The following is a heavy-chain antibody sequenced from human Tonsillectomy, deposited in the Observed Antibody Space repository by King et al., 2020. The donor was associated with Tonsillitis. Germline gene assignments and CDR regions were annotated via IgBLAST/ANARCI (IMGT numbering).Heavy chain of an antibody. CDR1: GYPFSVYY. V-gene: IGHV1-2*02. J-gene: IGHJ6*04. CDR2: INPKSGDT. CDR3: ARALYLLLPPGMDV. D-gene: IGHD2-2*01. Sequence: QLVQSGAEVKKPGASVKVSCTPSGYPFSVYYVHWVRQAPGQGLEWMGWINPKSGDTIYAQKFQDRVTMTRDTTISTAYMDLSRLIADDTAVYYCARALYLLLPPGMDVWGKGTTVTVSS.